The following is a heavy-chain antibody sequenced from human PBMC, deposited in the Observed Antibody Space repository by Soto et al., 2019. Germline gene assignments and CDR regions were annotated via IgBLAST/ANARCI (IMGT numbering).Heavy chain of an antibody. Sequence: SETLSLTCTVSGGSIGNSYWSWIRQSPGKGLEWIGYIYYSGSSNYNPSLKSRVSISVDTSKNQFSLKLSSVTAADTAVYYCARHSSSWPIVDYWGQGTLVTVSS. V-gene: IGHV4-59*08. CDR2: IYYSGSS. CDR1: GGSIGNSY. J-gene: IGHJ4*02. D-gene: IGHD6-13*01. CDR3: ARHSSSWPIVDY.